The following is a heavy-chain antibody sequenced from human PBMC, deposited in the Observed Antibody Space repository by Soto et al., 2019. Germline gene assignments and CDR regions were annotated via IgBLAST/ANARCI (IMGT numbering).Heavy chain of an antibody. D-gene: IGHD4-17*01. J-gene: IGHJ6*02. CDR1: GYSFTSYW. Sequence: PGESLKISCKGSGYSFTSYWIGWVRQMPGKGLEWMGIIYPGDSDTRYSPSFQGQVTISADKSISTAYLQWSSLKASDTAMYYCARDYGDYDGYYYYSMDVWGQGTTVTVSS. V-gene: IGHV5-51*01. CDR3: ARDYGDYDGYYYYSMDV. CDR2: IYPGDSDT.